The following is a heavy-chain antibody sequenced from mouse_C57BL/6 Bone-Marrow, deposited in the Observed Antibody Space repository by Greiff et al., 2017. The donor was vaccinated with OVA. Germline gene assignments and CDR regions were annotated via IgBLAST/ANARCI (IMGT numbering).Heavy chain of an antibody. CDR1: GFTFSSYG. D-gene: IGHD1-1*01. Sequence: EVQVVESGGDLVKPGGSLKLSCAASGFTFSSYGMSWVRQTPDKRLEWVATISSGGSCTYYPDSVKGRFTISRDNAKNTLYLQMSSLKSEDTAMYYCARHYYGSSYYWGQGTTLTVSS. CDR2: ISSGGSCT. J-gene: IGHJ2*01. CDR3: ARHYYGSSYY. V-gene: IGHV5-6*01.